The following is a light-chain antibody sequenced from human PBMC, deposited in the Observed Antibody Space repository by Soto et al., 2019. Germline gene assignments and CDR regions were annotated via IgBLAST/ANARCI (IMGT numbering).Light chain of an antibody. J-gene: IGLJ1*01. Sequence: QSVLTQPPSVSGAPGQRVTISCTGSSSNIGAGYDVHWYQQLPGTAPKFLIYANNNRPSGVPERFSGSKSGTSASLAITGLQAADEAYYYCQSYDSSLSAYVFGTGTKLTVL. V-gene: IGLV1-40*01. CDR2: ANN. CDR3: QSYDSSLSAYV. CDR1: SSNIGAGYD.